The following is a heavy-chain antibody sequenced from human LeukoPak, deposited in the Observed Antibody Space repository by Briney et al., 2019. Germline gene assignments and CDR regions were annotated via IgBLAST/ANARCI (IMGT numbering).Heavy chain of an antibody. CDR1: GFTFDDYA. D-gene: IGHD3-10*01. CDR2: ISWDGGST. Sequence: GGSLRLSCAASGFTFDDYAMHWVRQAPGKGLEWVSLISWDGGSTYYADSVKGRFTISRDNSKNSLYLQMNSPRAEDTALYYCAKDIRPYGSEKWVAFDIWGQGTMVTVSS. V-gene: IGHV3-43D*03. CDR3: AKDIRPYGSEKWVAFDI. J-gene: IGHJ3*02.